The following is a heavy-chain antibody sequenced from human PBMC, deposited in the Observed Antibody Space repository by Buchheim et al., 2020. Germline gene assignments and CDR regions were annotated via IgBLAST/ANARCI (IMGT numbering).Heavy chain of an antibody. V-gene: IGHV4-31*03. Sequence: QVQLQESGPGLVKPSQTLSLTCTVSGVSISSGPFYWTWIRQQPGKCLEWIGYIHYTGLAYSSPSLSSRLSMSVETSQNQFSLTLTAVTAADTAIYYCARDRGAHDYGPIDFWGQGAL. CDR2: IHYTGLA. J-gene: IGHJ4*02. CDR1: GVSISSGPFY. CDR3: ARDRGAHDYGPIDF. D-gene: IGHD4-17*01.